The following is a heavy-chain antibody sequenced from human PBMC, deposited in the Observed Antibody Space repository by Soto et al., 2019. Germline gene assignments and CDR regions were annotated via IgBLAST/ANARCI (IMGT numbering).Heavy chain of an antibody. V-gene: IGHV3-23*01. J-gene: IGHJ4*02. CDR2: SHYNGQNT. CDR3: AKGYTSGWYDFDS. D-gene: IGHD6-19*01. CDR1: GFSFTNCA. Sequence: GGSLRLSCAASGFSFTNCAMSWVRQAPGKGLEWVSTSHYNGQNTYYADSVKGRFTISRDNSKSTLYLQMNSLRAEDTAMYYCAKGYTSGWYDFDSWGQGTLVTVSS.